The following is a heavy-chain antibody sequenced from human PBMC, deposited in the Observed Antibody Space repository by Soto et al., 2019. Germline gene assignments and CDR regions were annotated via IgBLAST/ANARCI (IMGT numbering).Heavy chain of an antibody. D-gene: IGHD2-21*01. CDR3: AKVKMTYAIRGLYFDL. CDR1: GFTFSSFG. Sequence: QGQLVESGGDMVQPGRSLRLSCAASGFTFSSFGMHWVRQAPGKGLEWVALISYDGSNAYYGDSVKGRFTISRDNHKNTLYLQMNTLRPEDSAVYYCAKVKMTYAIRGLYFDLWGQGTLVTVSS. CDR2: ISYDGSNA. V-gene: IGHV3-30*19. J-gene: IGHJ4*02.